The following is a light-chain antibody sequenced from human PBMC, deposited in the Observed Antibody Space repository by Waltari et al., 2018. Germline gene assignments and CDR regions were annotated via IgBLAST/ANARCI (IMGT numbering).Light chain of an antibody. Sequence: QSVLTQPPSVSAAPGQKVTISCSGSSTNIGYDYVSWYQQLPVTAPKLFNYESNKRPSGIPDRSAGSKSGTSATLSITGLQTGDEADYYCGTGDTSLSALIFGGGTKLTVL. CDR3: GTGDTSLSALI. J-gene: IGLJ2*01. V-gene: IGLV1-51*02. CDR1: STNIGYDY. CDR2: ESN.